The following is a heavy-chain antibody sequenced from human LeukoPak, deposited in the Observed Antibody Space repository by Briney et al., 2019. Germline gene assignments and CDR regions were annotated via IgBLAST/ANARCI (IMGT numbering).Heavy chain of an antibody. CDR3: PRRGTAYYRGGNSNSDKYFDY. CDR1: GGSLSSYY. CDR2: INYSGNT. D-gene: IGHD4-23*01. Sequence: KPSETLSLTCAVYGGSLSSYYWTWIRQTPGNGMEWIGEINYSGNTNSNRSRKSRVTISADTAKNQFTSSWSSVTAADTAVYYCPRRGTAYYRGGNSNSDKYFDYWGQGTQVPVSS. J-gene: IGHJ4*02. V-gene: IGHV4-34*01.